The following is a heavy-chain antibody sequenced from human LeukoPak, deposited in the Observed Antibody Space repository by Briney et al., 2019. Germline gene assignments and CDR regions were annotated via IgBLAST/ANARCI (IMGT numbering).Heavy chain of an antibody. Sequence: GGSLRLSCTVSGFTVSSDSMSWVRQAPGKGLEWVSFIYSGGSTHYSDSVKGRFTISRDNSKNTLYLQVNSLRAEDTAVYYCARRAGAYSHPYDYWGQGTLVTVSS. CDR3: ARRAGAYSHPYDY. CDR1: GFTVSSDS. D-gene: IGHD4/OR15-4a*01. V-gene: IGHV3-53*01. J-gene: IGHJ4*02. CDR2: IYSGGST.